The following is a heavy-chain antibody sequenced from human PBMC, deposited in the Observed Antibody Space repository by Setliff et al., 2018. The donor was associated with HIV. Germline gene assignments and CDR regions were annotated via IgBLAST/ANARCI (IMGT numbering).Heavy chain of an antibody. J-gene: IGHJ3*02. Sequence: SETLSLTCAVYGGSLSGYYWRWIRQPPGTGLEWIGDVSHTGSTNYNPSLKSRITISADTPKNQFSLKLSSVTVADTAVYYCAREGTYSGTYWVRRVASFDIWGQGTMVTVSS. V-gene: IGHV4-34*01. CDR1: GGSLSGYY. CDR3: AREGTYSGTYWVRRVASFDI. D-gene: IGHD1-26*01. CDR2: VSHTGST.